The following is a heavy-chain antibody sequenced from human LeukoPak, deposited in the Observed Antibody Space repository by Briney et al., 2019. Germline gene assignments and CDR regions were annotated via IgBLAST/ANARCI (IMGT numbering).Heavy chain of an antibody. Sequence: SGPTLVNPTQTLTLTCNFSGFSLSNTGVAVGCIRQSPGKALEWLAVAYWNNDRSYSPSLKSRLTITKDTSKNQVVLKMTNVDPVDTATYYCAHKGRGSGSYTMWGQGTLVTVSS. V-gene: IGHV2-5*01. J-gene: IGHJ4*02. D-gene: IGHD3-10*01. CDR2: AYWNNDR. CDR3: AHKGRGSGSYTM. CDR1: GFSLSNTGVA.